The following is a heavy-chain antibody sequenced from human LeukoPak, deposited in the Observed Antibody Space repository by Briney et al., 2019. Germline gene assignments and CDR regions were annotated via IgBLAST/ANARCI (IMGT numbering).Heavy chain of an antibody. V-gene: IGHV3-23*01. CDR1: GFTFSNYA. CDR3: AKDLPGPAVAGNFDY. Sequence: GGSLRLSCVVSGFTFSNYAMSWVRQAPGKGLEWVSAISGSGGSTYYADSVKGRFTISRDNSKNTLYLQMNSLRAEDTAVYYCAKDLPGPAVAGNFDYWGQGTLVTVSS. D-gene: IGHD6-19*01. CDR2: ISGSGGST. J-gene: IGHJ4*02.